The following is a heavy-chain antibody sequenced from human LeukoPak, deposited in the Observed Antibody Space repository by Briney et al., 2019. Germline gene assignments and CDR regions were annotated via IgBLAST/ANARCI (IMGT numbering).Heavy chain of an antibody. CDR2: IYYSGST. Sequence: SETLSLTCTVSGGSISSGGYYWSWIRQHPGKGLEWIGYIYYSGSTYYNPSLKSRVTTSVDTSKNQFSLKLSSVTAADTAVYYCARAMRYDILTGYSNWFDPWGQGTLVTVSS. CDR1: GGSISSGGYY. J-gene: IGHJ5*02. D-gene: IGHD3-9*01. CDR3: ARAMRYDILTGYSNWFDP. V-gene: IGHV4-31*03.